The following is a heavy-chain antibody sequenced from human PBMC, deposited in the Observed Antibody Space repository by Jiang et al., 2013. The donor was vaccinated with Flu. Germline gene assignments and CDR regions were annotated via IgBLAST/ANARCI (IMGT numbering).Heavy chain of an antibody. Sequence: CKASGGTFSSYAISWVRQAPGQGLEWMGGIIPIFGTANYAQKFQGRVTITADESTSTAYMELSSLRSEDTAVYYCARDPRITIFGVVIPYFDYWGQGTLVTVSS. CDR3: ARDPRITIFGVVIPYFDY. J-gene: IGHJ4*02. CDR1: GGTFSSYA. CDR2: IIPIFGTA. V-gene: IGHV1-69*01. D-gene: IGHD3-3*01.